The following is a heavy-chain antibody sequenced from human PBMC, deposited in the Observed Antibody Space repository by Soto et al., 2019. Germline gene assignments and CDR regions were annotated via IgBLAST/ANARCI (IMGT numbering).Heavy chain of an antibody. CDR3: ARGIQLERRYNWFDP. V-gene: IGHV3-30-3*01. CDR2: ISYDGSNK. J-gene: IGHJ5*02. CDR1: GFTFSSYA. D-gene: IGHD1-1*01. Sequence: GGSLRLSCAASGFTFSSYAMHRVRQAPGKGLEWVAVISYDGSNKYYADSVKGRFTISRDNSKNTLYLQMNSLRAEDTAVYYCARGIQLERRYNWFDPWGQGTLVTVSS.